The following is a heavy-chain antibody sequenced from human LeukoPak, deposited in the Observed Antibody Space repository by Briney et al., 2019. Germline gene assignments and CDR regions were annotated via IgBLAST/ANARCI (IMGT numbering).Heavy chain of an antibody. CDR2: INHSGST. J-gene: IGHJ6*02. CDR3: ARLGYCSGGSCYFGPNGMDV. V-gene: IGHV4-34*01. CDR1: GGSFSGYY. D-gene: IGHD2-15*01. Sequence: PSETLSLTCAVYGGSFSGYYWNWIRQPPGKGLEWIGEINHSGSTNYNPSLKSRVTISVDTSKNQFSLKLSSVTAADTAVYYCARLGYCSGGSCYFGPNGMDVWGQGTTVTVSS.